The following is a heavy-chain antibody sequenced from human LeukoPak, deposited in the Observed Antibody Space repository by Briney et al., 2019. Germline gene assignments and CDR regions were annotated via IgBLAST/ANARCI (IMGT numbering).Heavy chain of an antibody. J-gene: IGHJ4*02. CDR2: IYYSGST. V-gene: IGHV4-59*01. CDR1: GASISNYY. CDR3: AAEGSSGFDY. D-gene: IGHD6-19*01. Sequence: SETLSLTCTVSGASISNYYWSWIRQPPGKGLEWIGYIYYSGSTNYNPSLNSRVTISVDTSKNQFSLRLSSVTAADTAVYYCAAEGSSGFDYWGQGTLVTGSS.